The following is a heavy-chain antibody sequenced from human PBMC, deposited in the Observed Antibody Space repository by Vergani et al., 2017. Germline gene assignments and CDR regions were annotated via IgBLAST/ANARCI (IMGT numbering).Heavy chain of an antibody. D-gene: IGHD3-16*02. J-gene: IGHJ4*02. V-gene: IGHV4-59*01. Sequence: QVQLQESGPGLVKPSETLSLTCTVSGGSISSYYWSWIRQPPGKGLEWIGYIYYSGSTNYNPSLKSRVTISVDTSKNQFSLKLSSVTAADTAVYYCARVLSGPPYDYVWGSYRPYXFDYWGQGTLVTVSS. CDR3: ARVLSGPPYDYVWGSYRPYXFDY. CDR1: GGSISSYY. CDR2: IYYSGST.